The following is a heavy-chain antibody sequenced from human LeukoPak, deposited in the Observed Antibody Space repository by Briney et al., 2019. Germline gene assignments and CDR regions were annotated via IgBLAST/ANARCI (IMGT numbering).Heavy chain of an antibody. J-gene: IGHJ4*02. D-gene: IGHD2-8*02. V-gene: IGHV3-53*01. CDR2: IYSGGST. CDR1: GFTVSSNY. CDR3: ARGPLWYYFDY. Sequence: GGSLRLSCAASGFTVSSNYMSWVRQAPGKGLEWVSVIYSGGSTYYADSVKGRFTISRDNSKNTLYLQMNSLRAEDTAVYYCARGPLWYYFDYWGQGTLVTVSS.